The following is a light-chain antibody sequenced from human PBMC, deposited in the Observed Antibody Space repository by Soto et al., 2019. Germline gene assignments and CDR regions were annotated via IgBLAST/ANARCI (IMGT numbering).Light chain of an antibody. CDR2: SAS. CDR3: QQYNKWPPWT. CDR1: QSVSIN. Sequence: EIVMTQSPATLSVSPGERATLSCRASQSVSINLAWYQQRPGQAPRLLIYSASTRATGIPARFSGSGSGTEFTLTIRSLQSEDFAVYYCQQYNKWPPWTFGQGTTGDIK. V-gene: IGKV3-15*01. J-gene: IGKJ1*01.